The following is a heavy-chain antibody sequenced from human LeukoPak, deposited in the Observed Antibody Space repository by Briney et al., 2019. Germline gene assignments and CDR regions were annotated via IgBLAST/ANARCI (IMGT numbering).Heavy chain of an antibody. J-gene: IGHJ5*02. Sequence: GASVKVSCKASGYTFTSYGISWVRQAPGQGLEWMGWISAYNGNTNYAQKLQGRVTMTTDTFTSTAYMVLRSLRSDDTAVYYCARASITMVRGVLDPWGQGTLVTVSS. D-gene: IGHD3-10*01. CDR1: GYTFTSYG. CDR2: ISAYNGNT. V-gene: IGHV1-18*04. CDR3: ARASITMVRGVLDP.